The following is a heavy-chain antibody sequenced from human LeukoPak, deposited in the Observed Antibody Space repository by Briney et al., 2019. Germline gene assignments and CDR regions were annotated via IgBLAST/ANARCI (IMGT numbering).Heavy chain of an antibody. CDR2: IYTSGST. D-gene: IGHD3-10*01. J-gene: IGHJ5*02. Sequence: PSQTLSLTCTVSGGSISSGSYYWSWIRQPAGKGLEWIGRIYTSGSTNYNPSLKSRVTISVDTSKNQFSLKLSSVTAADTAVYYCAREALWFGELLPNWFDPWGQGTLVTVSS. V-gene: IGHV4-61*02. CDR1: GGSISSGSYY. CDR3: AREALWFGELLPNWFDP.